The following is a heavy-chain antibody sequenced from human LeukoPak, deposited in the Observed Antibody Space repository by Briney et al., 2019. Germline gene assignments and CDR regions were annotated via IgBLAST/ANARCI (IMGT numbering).Heavy chain of an antibody. CDR1: GGSFSGYY. Sequence: PSETLSLTCAVYGGSFSGYYWSWIRQPPGKGLEWIGEINHSGSTNYNPSLKSRVTISVDTSKNQFSLKLSSVTAADTAVYYCARLRIMITFGGVIVKGYNDYWGQGTLVTVSS. V-gene: IGHV4-34*01. D-gene: IGHD3-16*02. CDR3: ARLRIMITFGGVIVKGYNDY. J-gene: IGHJ4*02. CDR2: INHSGST.